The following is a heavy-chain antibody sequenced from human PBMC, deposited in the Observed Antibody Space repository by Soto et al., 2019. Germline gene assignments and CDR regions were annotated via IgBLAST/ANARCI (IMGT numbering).Heavy chain of an antibody. J-gene: IGHJ5*02. D-gene: IGHD6-13*01. Sequence: QVQLQESGPGLLKPSETLSLSCTVSGDSISGSYWTWIRQPADKRLEWIGRIHSTRGSHFNPSLRGGVSMSIDTSKMHISRGLSSVTAADTAVYFGARGVAAVGTAWFDPWAKGPLVTVSS. V-gene: IGHV4-4*07. CDR2: IHSTRGS. CDR3: ARGVAAVGTAWFDP. CDR1: GDSISGSY.